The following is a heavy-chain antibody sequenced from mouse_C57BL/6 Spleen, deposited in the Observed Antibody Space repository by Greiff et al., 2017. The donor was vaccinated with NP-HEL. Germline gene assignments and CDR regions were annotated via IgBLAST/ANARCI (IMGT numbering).Heavy chain of an antibody. CDR1: GYSITSGYD. Sequence: DVKLQESGPGMVKPSQSLSLTCTVTGYSITSGYDWHWIRHFPGNKLEWMGYISYSGSTNYNPSLKSRISITHDTSKNHFFLKLNSVTTEDTATYYCARAYGNYWYFDVWGTGTSVTVSS. V-gene: IGHV3-1*01. J-gene: IGHJ1*03. CDR3: ARAYGNYWYFDV. CDR2: ISYSGST. D-gene: IGHD2-1*01.